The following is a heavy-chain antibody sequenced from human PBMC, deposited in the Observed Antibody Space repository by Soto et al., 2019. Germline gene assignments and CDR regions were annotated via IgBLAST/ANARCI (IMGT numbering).Heavy chain of an antibody. V-gene: IGHV1-8*01. CDR1: GYTFTSYD. J-gene: IGHJ4*02. CDR2: MNPNSGNT. Sequence: GASVKVSCKASGYTFTSYDINWVRQATGQRLEWMGWMNPNSGNTGYAQKFQGRVTMTKNTSTSTAYMELRSLRSVDMAVYYCARGQVHWSGYSDYWGQGTLVTVSS. D-gene: IGHD3-3*01. CDR3: ARGQVHWSGYSDY.